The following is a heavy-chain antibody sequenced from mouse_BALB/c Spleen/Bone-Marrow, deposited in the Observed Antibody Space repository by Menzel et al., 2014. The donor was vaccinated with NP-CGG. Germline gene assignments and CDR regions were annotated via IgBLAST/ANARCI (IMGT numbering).Heavy chain of an antibody. D-gene: IGHD2-14*01. CDR3: AYYRYDYYAMDY. J-gene: IGHJ4*01. Sequence: EVQGVESGPGLVKPSQSLSLTCTVTGYSITSDYAWNWIRQFPGNKLEWMGYISYSGSTSYNPSLKSRISITRDTSKNQFFLQLNSVTTEDTATYYCAYYRYDYYAMDYWRQGTPVTVSS. CDR2: ISYSGST. V-gene: IGHV3-2*02. CDR1: GYSITSDYA.